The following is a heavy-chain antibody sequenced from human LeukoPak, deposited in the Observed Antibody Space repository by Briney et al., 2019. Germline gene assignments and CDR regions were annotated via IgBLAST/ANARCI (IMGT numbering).Heavy chain of an antibody. CDR3: ARVPYADFWSGGFDR. CDR1: GFTVSGTY. D-gene: IGHD3-3*01. Sequence: GGSLRLSCAASGFTVSGTYMSWVRQAPGKGLEWVSVIYSAGDTFSADSVKGRFTISRDNSKNTLYLQMNSLRAEDTAVYYCARVPYADFWSGGFDRWGQGTQVTVSS. V-gene: IGHV3-53*01. J-gene: IGHJ5*02. CDR2: IYSAGDT.